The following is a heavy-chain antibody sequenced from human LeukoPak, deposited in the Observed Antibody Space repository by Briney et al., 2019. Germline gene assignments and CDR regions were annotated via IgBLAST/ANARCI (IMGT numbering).Heavy chain of an antibody. D-gene: IGHD2-2*01. V-gene: IGHV3-30-3*01. CDR1: GFTFSSYA. Sequence: PGGSLRLSCAASGFTFSSYAMHWVRQAPGKGLEWVAVISYDGSNKYYADSVKGRFTISRDNSKNTLYLQMNSLRAEDTAVYYCANAAGYQRFDHWGQGTLVTVSS. J-gene: IGHJ4*02. CDR3: ANAAGYQRFDH. CDR2: ISYDGSNK.